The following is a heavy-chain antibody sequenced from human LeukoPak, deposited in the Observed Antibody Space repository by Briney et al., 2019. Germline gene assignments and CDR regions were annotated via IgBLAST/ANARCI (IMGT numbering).Heavy chain of an antibody. V-gene: IGHV4-59*11. J-gene: IGHJ4*02. CDR3: ARSGNSGSYYR. CDR1: GGSISSHY. Sequence: SETLSLTGTVSGGSISSHYWSWIRQPPGKGLEWIGYIYYSGSTNYNPSLKSRVTISVDTSKNQFSLKLSSVTAADTAVYYCARSGNSGSYYRWGQGTLVTVSS. CDR2: IYYSGST. D-gene: IGHD1-26*01.